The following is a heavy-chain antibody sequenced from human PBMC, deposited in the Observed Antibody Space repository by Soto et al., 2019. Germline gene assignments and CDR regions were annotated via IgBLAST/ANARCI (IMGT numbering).Heavy chain of an antibody. V-gene: IGHV1-3*01. CDR1: GYTFTIYA. CDR3: ARRGLPAAYIDY. D-gene: IGHD2-2*01. Sequence: ASVKVSCKASGYTFTIYAMHWVRQAPGQRLEWMGWINAGNGNTKYSQKFQGRVTITRDTSASTAYMELSSLRSEDTAVYYCARRGLPAAYIDYWGQGTLVTVSS. J-gene: IGHJ4*02. CDR2: INAGNGNT.